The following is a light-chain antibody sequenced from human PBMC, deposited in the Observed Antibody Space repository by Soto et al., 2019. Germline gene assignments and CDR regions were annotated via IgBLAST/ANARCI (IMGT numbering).Light chain of an antibody. V-gene: IGKV4-1*01. CDR3: QQYYDTPLT. J-gene: IGKJ4*01. CDR1: QSVLFSSNSTNY. CDR2: WAS. Sequence: DIVMTQSPDSLAVSLGERATIKCKSSQSVLFSSNSTNYLAWYQQKPGQPPKLLIYWASTRESGVPDRFSGRGSGTDFTLTISSLQAEDVAFYYCQQYYDTPLTFGGGTKVEIK.